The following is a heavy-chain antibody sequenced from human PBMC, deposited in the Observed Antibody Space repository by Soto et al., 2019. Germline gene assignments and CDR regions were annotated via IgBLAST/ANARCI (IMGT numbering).Heavy chain of an antibody. J-gene: IGHJ6*02. V-gene: IGHV3-23*01. D-gene: IGHD2-15*01. Sequence: GGSLRLSCAASGFTFTNYAMNWVRQAPGKGLEWVSALSGSGSITYYADSVKGRFTISRDNSKNTLYLQMKSLGAEDTGIYYCAKSTLHCSGGSCYGTDYYYGMDVWGQGTTVTVSS. CDR2: LSGSGSIT. CDR1: GFTFTNYA. CDR3: AKSTLHCSGGSCYGTDYYYGMDV.